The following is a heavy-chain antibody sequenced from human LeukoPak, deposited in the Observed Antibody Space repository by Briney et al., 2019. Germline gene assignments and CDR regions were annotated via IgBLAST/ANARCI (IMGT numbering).Heavy chain of an antibody. CDR1: GFTFSSYA. CDR2: ISGSGGST. CDR3: AKGRGMVTAPFDY. V-gene: IGHV3-23*01. Sequence: PGGSLRLSCAASGFTFSSYAMSWVRQAPGKGLEWVSAISGSGGSTYYADSVKGRFTISRDNSKNTLYLQMNSLRAEGTAVYYCAKGRGMVTAPFDYWGQGTLVTVSS. D-gene: IGHD5-18*01. J-gene: IGHJ4*02.